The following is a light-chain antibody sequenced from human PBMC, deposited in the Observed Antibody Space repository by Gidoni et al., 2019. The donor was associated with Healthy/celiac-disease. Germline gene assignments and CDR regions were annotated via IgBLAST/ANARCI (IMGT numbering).Light chain of an antibody. CDR1: QTISSY. V-gene: IGKV1-39*01. Sequence: DIQMTQSPSSLSASVGDRVTITCRASQTISSYLNWYQQTPGKAPKLLIYAASSLQSGVPSRFSGSGSGTDFTLTISSLQPEDFATYYCQQSYSTPPETFGGGTKVEIK. CDR3: QQSYSTPPET. CDR2: AAS. J-gene: IGKJ4*01.